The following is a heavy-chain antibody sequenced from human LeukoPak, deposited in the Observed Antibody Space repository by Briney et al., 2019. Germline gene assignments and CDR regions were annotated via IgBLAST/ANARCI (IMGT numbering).Heavy chain of an antibody. J-gene: IGHJ4*02. CDR3: ARERSAGPYCSSTSCYAFDY. Sequence: PSETLSLTCTVSGGSISSGSYYWSWIRQPAGKGLEWIGRIYTSGSTSYNPSLQSRVNISVDTSKNQFSLKLSSVTAADTAVYYCARERSAGPYCSSTSCYAFDYWGQGTLVTVSS. V-gene: IGHV4-61*02. CDR1: GGSISSGSYY. CDR2: IYTSGST. D-gene: IGHD2-2*01.